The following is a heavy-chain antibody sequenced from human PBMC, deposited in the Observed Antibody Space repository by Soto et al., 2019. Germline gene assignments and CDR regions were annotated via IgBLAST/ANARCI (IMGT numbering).Heavy chain of an antibody. J-gene: IGHJ5*02. CDR1: TGTFTSYG. Sequence: HLVQSGPDVKKPGSSVKVSCKISTGTFTSYGINWVRQVPGQGLEWMGATIPIFATTNYAKKFQDRVTITADESTGTSYLELRSLTSDDSAMYYCARTLFYFDSSGHCPCDPWGQGTLVTVSS. CDR3: ARTLFYFDSSGHCPCDP. D-gene: IGHD3-22*01. CDR2: TIPIFATT. V-gene: IGHV1-69*01.